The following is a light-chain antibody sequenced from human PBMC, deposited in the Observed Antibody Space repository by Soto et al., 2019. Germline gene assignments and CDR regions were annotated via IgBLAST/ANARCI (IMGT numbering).Light chain of an antibody. V-gene: IGKV1-13*02. Sequence: AIQVTQSPSSLSASVGDRVTITCRASQDIRGALAWYQQKPGKAPKLLIFDVSTLETGVPPRFSGGGSGTEFTLTISSLQPEDFGTYFCQQFNSYPIIFGHGTRLEIK. CDR3: QQFNSYPII. CDR1: QDIRGA. CDR2: DVS. J-gene: IGKJ5*01.